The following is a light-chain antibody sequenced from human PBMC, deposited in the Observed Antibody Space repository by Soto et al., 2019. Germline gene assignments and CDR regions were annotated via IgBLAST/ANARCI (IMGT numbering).Light chain of an antibody. CDR3: QRSYSPHRT. Sequence: DLQMTPSPSSRSASGGDRVTITCRASQSISSNLNWWQQKPGKAPELLIYAASSLQSGVPSRFSGSRSVTNFILTIGSVQPGDFATYHCQRSYSPHRTFGQETRV. CDR1: QSISSN. V-gene: IGKV1-39*01. CDR2: AAS. J-gene: IGKJ1*01.